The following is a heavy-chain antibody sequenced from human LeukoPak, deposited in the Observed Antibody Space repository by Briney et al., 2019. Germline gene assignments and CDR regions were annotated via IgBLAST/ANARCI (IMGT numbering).Heavy chain of an antibody. Sequence: GGSLRLSCAASGFTFSSYWMHWVRHAPGKGLVWVSRTNSDGSSTSYADSVKGRFTISRDNAKNTLYLQMNSLRAEDTAVYYCAREQSDTIFGVVNWFDPWGQGTLVTVSS. V-gene: IGHV3-74*01. CDR2: TNSDGSST. CDR1: GFTFSSYW. CDR3: AREQSDTIFGVVNWFDP. J-gene: IGHJ5*02. D-gene: IGHD3-3*01.